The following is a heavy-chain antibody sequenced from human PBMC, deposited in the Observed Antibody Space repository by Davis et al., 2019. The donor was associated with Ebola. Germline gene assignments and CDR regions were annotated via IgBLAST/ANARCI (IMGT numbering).Heavy chain of an antibody. Sequence: GESLKISCAASGFTFSSYSMNWVRQAPGKGLEWVSYISSSSSTIYYADSVKGRFTISRDNAKNSLYLQMNSLRDEDTAVYYCARGIPFRAITMIVVVMDYFDYWGQGTLVTVSS. CDR1: GFTFSSYS. J-gene: IGHJ4*02. D-gene: IGHD3-22*01. CDR2: ISSSSSTI. CDR3: ARGIPFRAITMIVVVMDYFDY. V-gene: IGHV3-48*02.